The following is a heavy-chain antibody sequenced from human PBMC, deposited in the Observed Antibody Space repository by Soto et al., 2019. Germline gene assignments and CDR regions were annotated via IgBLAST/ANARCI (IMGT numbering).Heavy chain of an antibody. Sequence: SQTLSLTCAISGDSVSSYSAAWNWIRQSPSGGLEWLGRTYYRSRFFSDYAESVKSRIIINPDTSKNQFSLQLKSVTPEDTAVYYRVRDRYSSSGWFDPWGQGTPVT. D-gene: IGHD3-10*01. V-gene: IGHV6-1*01. CDR2: TYYRSRFFS. CDR3: VRDRYSSSGWFDP. J-gene: IGHJ5*02. CDR1: GDSVSSYSAA.